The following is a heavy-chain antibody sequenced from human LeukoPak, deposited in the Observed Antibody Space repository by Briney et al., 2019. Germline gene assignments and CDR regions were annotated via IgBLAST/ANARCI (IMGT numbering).Heavy chain of an antibody. J-gene: IGHJ5*02. Sequence: ASVKVSCKVSGYTLTELSMHWVRQAPGKGLEWMGGFDPEDGETIYAQKFQGRVTMTEDTSTDTAYMELSSLRSEDTAVYYCATEIRLGNWFDPWGQGTLVTVSS. CDR2: FDPEDGET. CDR1: GYTLTELS. V-gene: IGHV1-24*01. CDR3: ATEIRLGNWFDP.